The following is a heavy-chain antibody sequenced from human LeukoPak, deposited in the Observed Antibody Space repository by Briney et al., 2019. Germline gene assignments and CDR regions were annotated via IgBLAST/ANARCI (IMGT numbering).Heavy chain of an antibody. CDR1: GGSFSGYY. V-gene: IGHV4-34*01. CDR2: INHSGST. Sequence: SETLSLTCGVYGGSFSGYYWSWLRQPPGKGLEWIGEINHSGSTNYNPSLKSRVTISVDTSKNQFSLKLSSVTAADTAVYYCARTRRITIFGVAPYNRFDPWGQGTLVTVSS. J-gene: IGHJ5*02. D-gene: IGHD3-3*01. CDR3: ARTRRITIFGVAPYNRFDP.